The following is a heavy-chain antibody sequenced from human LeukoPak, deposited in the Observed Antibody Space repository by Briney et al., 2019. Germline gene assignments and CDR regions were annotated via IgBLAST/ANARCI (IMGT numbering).Heavy chain of an antibody. CDR1: GYTFTGFY. V-gene: IGHV1-2*02. CDR2: INPNSGGT. CDR3: ARAFFSDYDILTGYYQTLWFDP. Sequence: ASVKVSCKASGYTFTGFYMHWVRQAPGQGLEWMGWINPNSGGTNYAQKLQGRVTMTTDTSTSTAYMELRSLRSDDTAVYYCARAFFSDYDILTGYYQTLWFDPWGQGTLVTVSS. D-gene: IGHD3-9*01. J-gene: IGHJ5*02.